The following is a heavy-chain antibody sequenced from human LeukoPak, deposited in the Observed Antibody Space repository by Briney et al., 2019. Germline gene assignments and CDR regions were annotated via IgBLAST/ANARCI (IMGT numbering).Heavy chain of an antibody. V-gene: IGHV1-18*01. J-gene: IGHJ4*02. CDR2: ISVYTGYT. D-gene: IGHD3-9*01. CDR1: GGTFNSYA. CDR3: ARDGGYFDWPRPRPGKYYFDY. Sequence: ASVKVSCKASGGTFNSYAISWVRQAPGQGLEWMGWISVYTGYTNYAQNFQGRVTMTTDTSTNTAYMELRSLTSDDTAVYFCARDGGYFDWPRPRPGKYYFDYWGQGTLVTVTS.